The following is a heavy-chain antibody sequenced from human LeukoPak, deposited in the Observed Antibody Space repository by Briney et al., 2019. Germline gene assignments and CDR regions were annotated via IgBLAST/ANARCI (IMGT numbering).Heavy chain of an antibody. CDR2: INHSGST. CDR3: ARTSGSYRPIDY. V-gene: IGHV4-34*01. CDR1: GGSFSGYY. Sequence: SETLSLTCAVYGGSFSGYYWSWIRQPPGKGREWIGEINHSGSTNYNPSLNSRVTISVDTSKNQFSLKLSSVTAAATAVYYCARTSGSYRPIDYWGQGTLVTVSS. D-gene: IGHD1-26*01. J-gene: IGHJ4*02.